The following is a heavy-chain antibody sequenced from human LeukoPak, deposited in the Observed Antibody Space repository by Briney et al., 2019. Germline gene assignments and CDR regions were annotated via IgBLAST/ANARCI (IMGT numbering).Heavy chain of an antibody. J-gene: IGHJ4*02. Sequence: PGRSLRLSCAASGFTFSSYGMHWVRQAPGKGLEWVAVISYDGSNKYYADSVKGRFTISRDNSKNTLYLQMNSLRAEDTAVYYCAKVWEWELLNGASDYWGQGTLVTVSS. CDR1: GFTFSSYG. CDR2: ISYDGSNK. V-gene: IGHV3-30*18. CDR3: AKVWEWELLNGASDY. D-gene: IGHD1-26*01.